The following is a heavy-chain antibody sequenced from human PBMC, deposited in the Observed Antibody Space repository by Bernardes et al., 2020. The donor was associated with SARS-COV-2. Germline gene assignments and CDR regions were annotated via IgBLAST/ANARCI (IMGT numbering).Heavy chain of an antibody. J-gene: IGHJ5*02. D-gene: IGHD2-15*01. CDR3: ARDGRIGWFDP. Sequence: SETLSLTCTVSGGSISSVSYYWSWIRQPAGKGLEWIGRIYTSGSTNYNPSLKSRVTISVDTSKNQFSLKLSSVTAADTAVYYCARDGRIGWFDPWGQGTLVTVSS. V-gene: IGHV4-61*02. CDR2: IYTSGST. CDR1: GGSISSVSYY.